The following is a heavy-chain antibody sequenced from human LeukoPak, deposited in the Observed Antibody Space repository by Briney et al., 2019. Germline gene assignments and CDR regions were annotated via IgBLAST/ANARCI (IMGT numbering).Heavy chain of an antibody. Sequence: PSETLSLTCTVSGGSISSGSYYWSWIRQPAGKGLEWVGHIYTSGSTNYNPSLKSRVTLSVDTSKNQFSLKLSSVTAADTAVYYCAREYYAPRWFDPWGQGTLVTVSS. CDR3: AREYYAPRWFDP. J-gene: IGHJ5*02. V-gene: IGHV4-61*09. CDR2: IYTSGST. CDR1: GGSISSGSYY. D-gene: IGHD2-2*01.